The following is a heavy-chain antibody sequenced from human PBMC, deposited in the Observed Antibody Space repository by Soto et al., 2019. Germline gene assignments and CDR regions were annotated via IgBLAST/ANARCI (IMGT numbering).Heavy chain of an antibody. J-gene: IGHJ6*01. D-gene: IGHD6-13*01. CDR1: GFTFSSYG. Sequence: QVQLVESGGGVVQPGRSLRLSCAASGFTFSSYGMHWVRQAPGKGLEWVAVIWYDGSNKYYADSVKGRFTISRDNSKNTLYLQMNSLRAEDTAVYYCARATGYSSSWFNSGGYYYYYYGMDVW. CDR3: ARATGYSSSWFNSGGYYYYYYGMDV. CDR2: IWYDGSNK. V-gene: IGHV3-33*01.